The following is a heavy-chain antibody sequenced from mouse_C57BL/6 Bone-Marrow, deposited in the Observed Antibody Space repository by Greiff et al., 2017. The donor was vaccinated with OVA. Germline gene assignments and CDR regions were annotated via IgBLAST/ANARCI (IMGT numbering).Heavy chain of an antibody. Sequence: QVQLQQPGAELVMPGASVKLSCKASGYTFTSYWMHWVKQRPGQGLEWIGEIDPSDSYTNYNQKFKGKSTLTVDKSSSTAYMQLSSLTSEDSAVYYCARYYYGRGFAYWGQGTLVTVSA. V-gene: IGHV1-69*01. CDR2: IDPSDSYT. D-gene: IGHD1-1*01. CDR3: ARYYYGRGFAY. CDR1: GYTFTSYW. J-gene: IGHJ3*01.